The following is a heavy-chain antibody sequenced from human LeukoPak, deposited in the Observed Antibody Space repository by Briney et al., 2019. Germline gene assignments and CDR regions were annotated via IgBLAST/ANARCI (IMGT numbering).Heavy chain of an antibody. CDR1: GGSTSSHY. V-gene: IGHV4-59*11. D-gene: IGHD2-8*01. CDR2: IYYSGST. CDR3: ARVRMADAFDI. J-gene: IGHJ3*02. Sequence: SETLSLTCTVSGGSTSSHYWSWIRQPPGKGLEWIGYIYYSGSTNYNPSLKSRVTISVDTSKNQFSLKLSSVTAADTAVYYCARVRMADAFDIWGQGTMVTVSS.